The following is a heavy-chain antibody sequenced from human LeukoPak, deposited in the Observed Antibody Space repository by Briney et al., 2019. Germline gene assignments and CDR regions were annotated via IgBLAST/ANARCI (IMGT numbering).Heavy chain of an antibody. Sequence: GGSLGLSCAASEFILNRSWMNWVRQAPGKGLEWVANMDPSGSQKRYVDSVKGRFTISKDNPGTSLYLDMYGLRAEDTAIYYCAIWTSGNYWGQGTLVTVSS. CDR1: EFILNRSW. CDR3: AIWTSGNY. D-gene: IGHD1-1*01. V-gene: IGHV3-7*01. CDR2: MDPSGSQK. J-gene: IGHJ4*02.